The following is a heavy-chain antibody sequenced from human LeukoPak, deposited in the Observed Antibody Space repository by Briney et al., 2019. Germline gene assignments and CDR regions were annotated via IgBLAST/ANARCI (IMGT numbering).Heavy chain of an antibody. J-gene: IGHJ4*02. Sequence: SETLTLTCTASGCSISSYYRNWIRQPPGKGLEWIGYIYYSGSTYYNPSLKSRVTISVDTSKNQFSLRLSSVTAADTAVYYCSRIVGASDYWGQGTLVTVSS. V-gene: IGHV4-59*04. CDR1: GCSISSYY. CDR3: SRIVGASDY. CDR2: IYYSGST. D-gene: IGHD1-26*01.